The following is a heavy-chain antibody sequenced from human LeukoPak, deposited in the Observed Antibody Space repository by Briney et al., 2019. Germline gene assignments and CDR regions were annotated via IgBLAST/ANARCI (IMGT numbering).Heavy chain of an antibody. Sequence: SETLSLTCTVSGGSISSSSYYWGWIRQPPGKGLEWIGSIYYSGSTYYNPSLKSRVTISVDTSKNQFSLKLSSVTAADTAVYYCARTGSLWFGKNWGQGTLVTVSS. CDR2: IYYSGST. CDR1: GGSISSSSYY. D-gene: IGHD3-10*01. V-gene: IGHV4-39*01. CDR3: ARTGSLWFGKN. J-gene: IGHJ4*02.